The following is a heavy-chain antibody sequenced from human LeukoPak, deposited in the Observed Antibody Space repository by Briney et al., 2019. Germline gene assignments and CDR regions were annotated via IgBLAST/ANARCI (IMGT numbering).Heavy chain of an antibody. Sequence: GGSLRLSCAASGFTFSSYWMHWVRQAPGKGLVWVSRIKGDGNTNYADSVKGRFTISRDNAKNTVYLQMNSLRAEDTAVYYCASADYTYGVDFWGQGTLVTVSS. CDR1: GFTFSSYW. CDR2: IKGDGNT. D-gene: IGHD5-18*01. J-gene: IGHJ4*02. CDR3: ASADYTYGVDF. V-gene: IGHV3-74*01.